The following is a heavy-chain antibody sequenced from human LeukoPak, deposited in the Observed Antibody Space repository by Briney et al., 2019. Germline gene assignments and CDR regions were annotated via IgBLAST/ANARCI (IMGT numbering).Heavy chain of an antibody. CDR3: ARVQSWCGVDY. CDR2: IYYSGST. V-gene: IGHV4-59*08. D-gene: IGHD6-13*01. CDR1: GGSISSYY. Sequence: SETLSLTCTVSGGSISSYYWSWIRQPPGKGLEWIGYIYYSGSTNYNPSLKSRVTISVDTSKNQFSLKLSSVTAADTAVYYCARVQSWCGVDYWGQGTLVTVSS. J-gene: IGHJ4*02.